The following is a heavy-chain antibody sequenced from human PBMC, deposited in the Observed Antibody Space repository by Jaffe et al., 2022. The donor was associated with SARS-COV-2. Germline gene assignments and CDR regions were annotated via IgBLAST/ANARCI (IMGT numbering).Heavy chain of an antibody. D-gene: IGHD2-2*01. V-gene: IGHV3-11*01. CDR1: GFTFDDYY. J-gene: IGHJ3*02. Sequence: QVQLVESGGGLVKPGGSLRLSCAASGFTFDDYYMTWIRQAPGKGLEWVSDISSTGRLAYYVDSVKGRFTISRDNARNSLFLQMNSLRVEDTAVYYCARVKPPLYCISFSCTDAFDIWGQGTMVTVSS. CDR2: ISSTGRLA. CDR3: ARVKPPLYCISFSCTDAFDI.